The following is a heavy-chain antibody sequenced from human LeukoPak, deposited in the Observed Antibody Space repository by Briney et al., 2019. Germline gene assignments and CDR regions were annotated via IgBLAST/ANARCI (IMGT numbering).Heavy chain of an antibody. Sequence: GGSLRLSCAPSGFTFSNYAMRWVRQAPGKGLEWASGISGSGDSTYYADSVKGRFTISRDNSKNTLYLQMNSLRAEDTAVYYCARGPSGYHNTGGQGTLVTVSS. CDR1: GFTFSNYA. CDR3: ARGPSGYHNT. D-gene: IGHD5-12*01. V-gene: IGHV3-23*01. CDR2: ISGSGDST. J-gene: IGHJ4*02.